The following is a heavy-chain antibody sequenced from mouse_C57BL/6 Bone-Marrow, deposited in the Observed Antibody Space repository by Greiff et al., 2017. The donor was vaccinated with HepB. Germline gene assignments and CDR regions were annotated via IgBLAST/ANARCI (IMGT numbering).Heavy chain of an antibody. CDR3: ARAGNSNRGFDY. Sequence: EVMLVESGGGLVKPGGSLKLSCAASGFTFSSYAMSWVRQTPEKRLEWVATISDGGSYTYYPDNVKGRFTISRDNAKNNLYLQMSHLRSEDTAMYYCARAGNSNRGFDYWGQGTTLTVSS. V-gene: IGHV5-4*03. J-gene: IGHJ2*01. CDR1: GFTFSSYA. D-gene: IGHD2-5*01. CDR2: ISDGGSYT.